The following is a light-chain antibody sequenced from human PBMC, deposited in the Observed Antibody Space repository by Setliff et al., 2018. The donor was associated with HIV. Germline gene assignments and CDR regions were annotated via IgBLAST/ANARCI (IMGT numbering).Light chain of an antibody. CDR1: TSNIASNA. V-gene: IGLV1-44*01. CDR2: SND. J-gene: IGLJ3*02. CDR3: AAWDDTLNGWV. Sequence: SVLTQPPSASGTPGQRVTISCSGTTSNIASNAVNWYQQFPGTAPKVLIYSNDQRPSGVPDRFSGSKSGISGSLAISGLQSADEADYYCAAWDDTLNGWVFGGGTKVT.